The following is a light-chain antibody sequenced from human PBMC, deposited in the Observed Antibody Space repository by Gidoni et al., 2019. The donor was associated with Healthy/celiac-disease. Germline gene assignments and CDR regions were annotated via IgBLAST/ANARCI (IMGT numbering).Light chain of an antibody. V-gene: IGKV1-39*01. Sequence: DLQMTHSPSSLSASVGDRVTITCRASQSISSYLNWYQQKPGKAPKLLIYAASSLQSGGPSRFSGSGSGTDVTLTISSLQPEDFATYYCQQSDSTPPTCGGGTRVEIK. CDR3: QQSDSTPPT. J-gene: IGKJ4*01. CDR1: QSISSY. CDR2: AAS.